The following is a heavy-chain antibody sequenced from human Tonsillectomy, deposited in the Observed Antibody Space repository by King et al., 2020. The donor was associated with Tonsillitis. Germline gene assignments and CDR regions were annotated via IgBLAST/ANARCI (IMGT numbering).Heavy chain of an antibody. CDR1: GFTFGDYA. CDR3: TRGSGGFDFWSGYLDYFDY. J-gene: IGHJ4*02. D-gene: IGHD3-3*01. CDR2: IRVKAYGGST. V-gene: IGHV3-49*03. Sequence: VQLVESGGGLVQPGRSLRLSCTASGFTFGDYAMTWFRQAPGKGLQWVGFIRVKAYGGSTEYAASVKGRFTISRDDSKGTAYLQMNSLKTEDTAVYYCTRGSGGFDFWSGYLDYFDYWGQGTLVTVSS.